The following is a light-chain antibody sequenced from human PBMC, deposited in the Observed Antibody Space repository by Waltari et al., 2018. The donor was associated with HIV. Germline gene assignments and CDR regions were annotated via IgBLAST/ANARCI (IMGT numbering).Light chain of an antibody. Sequence: QSALPQPASLPGSPGQSITISCTGTRNAVARLNLFSWYQHAPAQAPNLIIYEVTTRPPGVSNRFSGSKSGNTASLTISGLQADDEADYHCCSYVGSRTLLFGGGTKVTVL. J-gene: IGLJ3*02. CDR3: CSYVGSRTLL. V-gene: IGLV2-23*02. CDR1: RNAVARLNL. CDR2: EVT.